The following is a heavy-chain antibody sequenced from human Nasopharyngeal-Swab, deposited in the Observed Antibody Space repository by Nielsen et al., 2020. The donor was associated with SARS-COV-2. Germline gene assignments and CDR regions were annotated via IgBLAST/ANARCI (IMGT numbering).Heavy chain of an antibody. CDR1: GFTLSSYA. CDR3: AKDIAAYISGNWFDP. V-gene: IGHV3-23*01. CDR2: ISGSGGST. Sequence: GESLKISCAASGFTLSSYAMSRGRQAPGKGLEWVSAISGSGGSTYYADSVKGRFTISRDNSKNTLYLQMNSLRAEDTAVYYCAKDIAAYISGNWFDPWGQGTLVTVSS. D-gene: IGHD6-6*01. J-gene: IGHJ5*02.